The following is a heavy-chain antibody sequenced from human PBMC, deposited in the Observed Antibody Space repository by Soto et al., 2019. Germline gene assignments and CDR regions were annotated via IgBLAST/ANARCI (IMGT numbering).Heavy chain of an antibody. V-gene: IGHV3-30*18. CDR1: GFTFSSYG. Sequence: PGGSLRLSCAASGFTFSSYGMHWVRQAPGKGLEWVAVISYDGSNKYYADSVKGRFTISRDNSKNTLYLQMNSLRAEDTAVYYCEKDCYASSGYYYYWGQGTLVTVSS. CDR2: ISYDGSNK. D-gene: IGHD3-22*01. CDR3: EKDCYASSGYYYY. J-gene: IGHJ4*02.